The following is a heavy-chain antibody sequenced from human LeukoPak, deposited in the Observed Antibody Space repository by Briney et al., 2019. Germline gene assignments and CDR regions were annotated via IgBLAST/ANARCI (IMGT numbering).Heavy chain of an antibody. Sequence: PGGSLRLSCAASGFTFSSYGMSWVRQAPGKGLEWVSAISGSGGSTYYADSVKGRFTISRDNSKNTLYLQMNSLRAEDTAVYYCAKEYDSSGYYRYYFDYWGQGTLVTVSS. CDR1: GFTFSSYG. J-gene: IGHJ4*02. D-gene: IGHD3-22*01. CDR2: ISGSGGST. V-gene: IGHV3-23*01. CDR3: AKEYDSSGYYRYYFDY.